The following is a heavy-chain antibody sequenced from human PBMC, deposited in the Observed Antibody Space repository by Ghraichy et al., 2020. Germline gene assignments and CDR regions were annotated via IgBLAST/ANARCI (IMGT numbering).Heavy chain of an antibody. CDR1: GFTFSSYA. Sequence: GGSLRLSCAASGFTFSSYAMSWVRQAPGKGLEWVSTISGSGGRTYYADSVKGRFTISRDNSKNTLYLQMESLRAEDTAIYYCAKDPRWMDAFDIWGQGTMVTVSS. D-gene: IGHD4-23*01. CDR3: AKDPRWMDAFDI. V-gene: IGHV3-23*01. CDR2: ISGSGGRT. J-gene: IGHJ3*02.